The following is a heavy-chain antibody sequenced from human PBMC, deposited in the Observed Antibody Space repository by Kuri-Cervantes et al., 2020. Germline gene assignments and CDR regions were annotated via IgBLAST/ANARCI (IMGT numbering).Heavy chain of an antibody. Sequence: ASVKVSCKASGYPFITYGISWVRQAPGQGLEWMGWISTYNGDTNYAQKLQGRFTMTTDTSTSTAYMELRSLRSDDTAVYYCARDAELRFDYWGQGTLVTVSS. CDR2: ISTYNGDT. J-gene: IGHJ4*02. V-gene: IGHV1-18*01. CDR1: GYPFITYG. D-gene: IGHD1-1*01. CDR3: ARDAELRFDY.